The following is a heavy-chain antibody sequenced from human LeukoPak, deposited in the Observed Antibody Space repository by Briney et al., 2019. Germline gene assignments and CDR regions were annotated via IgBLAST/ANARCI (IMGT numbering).Heavy chain of an antibody. CDR1: GGSFSGYY. Sequence: PSETLSLTCAVYGGSFSGYYWSWIRQPPGKGLEWIGEINHSGSTNYNPSLKSRVTISVDTSKNQFSLKLSSVTAADTAVYYCARVLVGALDYWGQGTLVTVSS. CDR3: ARVLVGALDY. D-gene: IGHD1-26*01. CDR2: INHSGST. J-gene: IGHJ4*02. V-gene: IGHV4-34*01.